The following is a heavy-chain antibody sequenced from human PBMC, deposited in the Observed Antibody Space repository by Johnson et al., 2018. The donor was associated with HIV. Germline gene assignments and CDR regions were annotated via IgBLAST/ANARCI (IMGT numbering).Heavy chain of an antibody. CDR1: GFTFSTYA. D-gene: IGHD3-3*01. CDR2: IKQDGSEK. V-gene: IGHV3-7*04. J-gene: IGHJ3*02. Sequence: VQLVESGGGLVQPGGSLRLSCADSGFTFSTYAMHWVRQAPGKGLEWVANIKQDGSEKYYVDSVKGRFTIYRDNAKNSLYLQMNSLRAEDTAVYYCARAYYTFWSGYDAFDIWGQGTMVTVSS. CDR3: ARAYYTFWSGYDAFDI.